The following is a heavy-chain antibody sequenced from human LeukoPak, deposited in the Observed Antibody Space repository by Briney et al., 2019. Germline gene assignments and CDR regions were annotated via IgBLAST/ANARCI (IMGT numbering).Heavy chain of an antibody. V-gene: IGHV3-21*01. Sequence: GGSLRLSCAASGFTFSSYSMNWVRQAPGKGLEWFSSISSSSSYIYYADSVKGRFTISRDNAKNSLYLQMNSLRAEDTAVYYCAREVGQQLAYYMDVWGKGTTVTVSS. J-gene: IGHJ6*03. CDR3: AREVGQQLAYYMDV. CDR1: GFTFSSYS. CDR2: ISSSSSYI. D-gene: IGHD6-13*01.